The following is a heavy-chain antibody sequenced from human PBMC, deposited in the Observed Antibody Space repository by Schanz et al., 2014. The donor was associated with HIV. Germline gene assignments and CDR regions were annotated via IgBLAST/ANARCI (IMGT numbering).Heavy chain of an antibody. CDR3: AKDRNYYESKYRGKGNYYYYYGMDV. V-gene: IGHV3-30*18. D-gene: IGHD3-22*01. CDR1: GFTFSSFG. CDR2: ISYDGINK. Sequence: QVQLVESGGGVVRPGRSLRLSCAASGFTFSSFGMHWVRQAPGKGLEWVAVISYDGINKYYEDSVKGRFIISRDNSKNSLYLVIKSLRAEDAAVYYCAKDRNYYESKYRGKGNYYYYYGMDVWGQGTTVTVSS. J-gene: IGHJ6*02.